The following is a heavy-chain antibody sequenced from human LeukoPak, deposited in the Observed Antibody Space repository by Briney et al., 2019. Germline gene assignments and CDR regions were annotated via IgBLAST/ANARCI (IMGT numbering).Heavy chain of an antibody. V-gene: IGHV4-30-2*01. CDR3: ARGGIPLDV. D-gene: IGHD1-26*01. J-gene: IGHJ6*02. Sequence: SETLSLTCAVSGGSISSGGYSWSWGRQPPGKGLEWIGYIYHSGSTYYNPSLKSRVTISVDRSKNQFSLKLSSVTAADTAVYYCARGGIPLDVWGQGTTVTVSS. CDR1: GGSISSGGYS. CDR2: IYHSGST.